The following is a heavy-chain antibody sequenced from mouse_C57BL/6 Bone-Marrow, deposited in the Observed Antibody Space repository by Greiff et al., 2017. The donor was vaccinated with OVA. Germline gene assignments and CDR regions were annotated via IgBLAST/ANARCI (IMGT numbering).Heavy chain of an antibody. CDR1: GYAFSSSW. CDR2: IYPGDGDT. V-gene: IGHV1-82*01. D-gene: IGHD2-4*01. J-gene: IGHJ4*01. Sequence: VMLVESGPELVKPGASVKISCKASGYAFSSSWMNWVKQRPGKGLEWIGRIYPGDGDTNYNGKFKGKATLTADKSSSTAYMQLSSLTSEDSAVYFCARMDYEGDYWGQGTSVTVSS. CDR3: ARMDYEGDY.